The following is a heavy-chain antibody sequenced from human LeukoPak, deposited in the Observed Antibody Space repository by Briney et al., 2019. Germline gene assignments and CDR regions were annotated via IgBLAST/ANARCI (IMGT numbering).Heavy chain of an antibody. CDR3: ANSLHNYDFWSGYDAFDI. Sequence: GGSLRLSCAASGFTFSSYGMHWVRQAPGKGLEWVAVISYDGSNKYYADSVKGRFTISRDNSKNTLYLQMNSLRAEDTAVYYCANSLHNYDFWSGYDAFDIWGQGTMVTVSS. CDR2: ISYDGSNK. D-gene: IGHD3-3*01. V-gene: IGHV3-30*18. CDR1: GFTFSSYG. J-gene: IGHJ3*02.